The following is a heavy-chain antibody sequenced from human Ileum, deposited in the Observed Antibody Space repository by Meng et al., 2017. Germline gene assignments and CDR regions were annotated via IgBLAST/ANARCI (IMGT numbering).Heavy chain of an antibody. J-gene: IGHJ4*02. D-gene: IGHD2-15*01. V-gene: IGHV4-4*02. CDR3: VRNDYCSGGTCYPHFDY. Sequence: QGQLQESGPGLVKPSGTLSLTCAVSGGSINSYVWWSWVRQAPGKGLEWIGEIYPGGSINYNPSLKSRVTISADTSKNQFSLSLDSVTAADTAVYYCVRNDYCSGGTCYPHFDYWGQGTLVTVSS. CDR2: IYPGGSI. CDR1: GGSINSYVW.